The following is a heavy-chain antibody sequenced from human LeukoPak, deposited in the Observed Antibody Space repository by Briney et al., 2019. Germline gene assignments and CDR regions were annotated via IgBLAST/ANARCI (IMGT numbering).Heavy chain of an antibody. J-gene: IGHJ4*02. CDR2: THSGGST. V-gene: IGHV3-53*01. Sequence: GGSLRLSCAASGFIVSSNDVTWVRQAPRKGLEWVSVTHSGGSTDYADSVKGQFTISRDHSKNTVFLHMNSLRAEDTASYYCARNYYGSGSYSRLDSWGQGTLVTVSS. D-gene: IGHD3-10*01. CDR3: ARNYYGSGSYSRLDS. CDR1: GFIVSSND.